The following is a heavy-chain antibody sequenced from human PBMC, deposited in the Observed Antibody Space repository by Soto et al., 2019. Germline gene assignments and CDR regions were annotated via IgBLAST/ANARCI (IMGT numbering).Heavy chain of an antibody. J-gene: IGHJ6*02. CDR2: IYPGDSDT. CDR3: ARYSISWSTLVYGMDV. V-gene: IGHV5-51*01. D-gene: IGHD6-13*01. CDR1: GYSFTSYW. Sequence: GESLKISCKGSGYSFTSYWIGWVRQMPGKGLEWMGIIYPGDSDTRYSPSFQGQVTISADKSISTAYLQWSSLKASDTAMYYCARYSISWSTLVYGMDVWGQGTTVTVSS.